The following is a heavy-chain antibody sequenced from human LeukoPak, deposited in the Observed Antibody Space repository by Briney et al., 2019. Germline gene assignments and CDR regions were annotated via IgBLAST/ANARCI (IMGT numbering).Heavy chain of an antibody. Sequence: SETLSLTXTVSGYSISSGYYWGWIRQPPGKGLEWIGSLYHSGSTYYNPSLKSRVTISVDTSKNQFSLKLSSVTAADTAVYYCARDVRPLHSSSSDWFDPWGQGTLVTVSS. D-gene: IGHD6-6*01. V-gene: IGHV4-38-2*02. CDR3: ARDVRPLHSSSSDWFDP. J-gene: IGHJ5*02. CDR1: GYSISSGYY. CDR2: LYHSGST.